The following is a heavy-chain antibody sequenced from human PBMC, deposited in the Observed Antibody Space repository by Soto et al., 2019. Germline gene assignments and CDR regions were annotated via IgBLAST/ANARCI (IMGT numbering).Heavy chain of an antibody. J-gene: IGHJ6*01. CDR1: GFTFRNYD. CDR2: ISAAGDP. V-gene: IGHV3-13*05. CDR3: ARTYIDFYGLDV. Sequence: EVQLVESGGGLVQPGGSLRLSCEASGFTFRNYDMHWVRQGTGKGLEWVSGISAAGDPDYADSVEGRFTISRENAQNSFFLQISSLRVGDTAAYYCARTYIDFYGLDVWGQGTTVIVSS.